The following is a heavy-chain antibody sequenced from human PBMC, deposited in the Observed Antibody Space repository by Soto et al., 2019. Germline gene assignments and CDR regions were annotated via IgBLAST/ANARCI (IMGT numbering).Heavy chain of an antibody. Sequence: EVQLLESGGGLVQPGGSLRLSCAASGFTFSSYDMNWVRQAPGKGLEWVSSISGSGVTTYYADSVKGRFTISGDNSKNTLQVQLNGLTADYTAVYYCATRKVNYHFDIWGQGTMVTVSS. D-gene: IGHD2-2*01. CDR3: ATRKVNYHFDI. J-gene: IGHJ3*02. CDR2: ISGSGVTT. CDR1: GFTFSSYD. V-gene: IGHV3-23*01.